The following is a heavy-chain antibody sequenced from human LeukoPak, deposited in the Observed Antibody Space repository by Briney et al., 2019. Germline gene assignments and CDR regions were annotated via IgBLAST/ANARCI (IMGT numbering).Heavy chain of an antibody. Sequence: GGSLRLSCAASGFTFSSYSMNWVRQAPGKGLEWVSSISSSSSYIYYADSVKGRFTISRDNAKNSLYLQMNSLRAEDTAVYYCARDGGYDFWSGYYQDYWGQGTLATVSS. D-gene: IGHD3-3*01. CDR1: GFTFSSYS. V-gene: IGHV3-21*01. J-gene: IGHJ4*02. CDR2: ISSSSSYI. CDR3: ARDGGYDFWSGYYQDY.